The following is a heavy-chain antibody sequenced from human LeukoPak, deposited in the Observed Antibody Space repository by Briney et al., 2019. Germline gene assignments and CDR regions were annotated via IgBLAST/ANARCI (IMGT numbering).Heavy chain of an antibody. CDR2: INHSGST. V-gene: IGHV4-34*01. Sequence: SETLSLTCAVYGGSFSGYYWSWIRQPPGKGLEGIGEINHSGSTNYNPSLKSRVTISVDTSKNQFSLKLSSVTAADTAVYYCARASGATDWFDPWGQGTLVTVSS. CDR3: ARASGATDWFDP. CDR1: GGSFSGYY. J-gene: IGHJ5*02.